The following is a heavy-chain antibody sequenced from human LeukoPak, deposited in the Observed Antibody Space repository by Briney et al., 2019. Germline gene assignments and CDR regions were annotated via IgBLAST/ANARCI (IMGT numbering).Heavy chain of an antibody. D-gene: IGHD1-7*01. CDR2: ISAYNGNT. CDR3: AGELTRTTFGIFDY. V-gene: IGHV1-18*01. CDR1: GYTFTSYG. J-gene: IGHJ4*02. Sequence: ASVKVSCKASGYTFTSYGISWVRQAPGQGLEWMGWISAYNGNTNYAQKLQGRVTMTTDTSTSTAYMELRSLRSDDTAVYYCAGELTRTTFGIFDYWGQGTLVTVSP.